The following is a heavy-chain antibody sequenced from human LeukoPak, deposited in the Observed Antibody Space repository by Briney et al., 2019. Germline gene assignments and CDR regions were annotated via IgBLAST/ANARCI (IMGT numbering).Heavy chain of an antibody. CDR3: ARDSQQLVPQYYFDY. J-gene: IGHJ4*02. CDR2: INPNSGDT. Sequence: GASVKVSCKASGYSFTSYYIHWVRQAPGQGLEWMGWINPNSGDTNYALKFQGRVTMTRDTSISTAYMELSRLKSDDTAVYYCARDSQQLVPQYYFDYWGQGTLVTVSS. V-gene: IGHV1-2*02. CDR1: GYSFTSYY. D-gene: IGHD6-13*01.